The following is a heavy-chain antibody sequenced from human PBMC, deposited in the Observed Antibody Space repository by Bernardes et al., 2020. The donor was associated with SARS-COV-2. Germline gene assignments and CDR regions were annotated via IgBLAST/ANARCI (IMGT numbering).Heavy chain of an antibody. CDR1: GGSIRSSSYY. V-gene: IGHV4-39*02. Sequence: SQSLSLTCTVSGGSIRSSSYYWGWIRQPQGKGLEWIGSIYYSGSTYYNPSLKSRVTISVDTSKNQFSLKLSSVTAADTAVYYCAREGPRKFTVRSGWTDNWFDPWGQGTLVTVSA. CDR3: AREGPRKFTVRSGWTDNWFDP. J-gene: IGHJ5*02. CDR2: IYYSGST. D-gene: IGHD6-19*01.